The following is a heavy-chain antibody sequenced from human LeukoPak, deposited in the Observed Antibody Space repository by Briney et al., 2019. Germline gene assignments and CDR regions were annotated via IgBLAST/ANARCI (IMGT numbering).Heavy chain of an antibody. J-gene: IGHJ4*02. D-gene: IGHD6-13*01. CDR1: GFTFISYA. CDR2: ISGSGGST. V-gene: IGHV3-23*01. CDR3: AKGYSSSWRANIDY. Sequence: PGGSLRLSCAASGFTFISYAMSWVRQAPGKGLEWVSAISGSGGSTYYADSVKGRFTISRDNSKNTLYLQMNSLRAEDTAVYYCAKGYSSSWRANIDYWGQGTLVTVSS.